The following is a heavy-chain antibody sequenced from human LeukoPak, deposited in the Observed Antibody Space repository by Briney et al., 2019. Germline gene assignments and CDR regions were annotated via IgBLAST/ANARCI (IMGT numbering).Heavy chain of an antibody. CDR3: AATEVVVPAAPFETFDY. CDR2: IYYSGST. J-gene: IGHJ4*02. Sequence: SETLSLTCTVSGGSVITGSYYWSCIRQPPGKGLASIGYIYYSGSTNYNPSLKSRATISVDTSKNQFSLKLSSVTAADTAVYYCAATEVVVPAAPFETFDYSGQGTLVTVSS. CDR1: GGSVITGSYY. D-gene: IGHD2-2*01. V-gene: IGHV4-61*01.